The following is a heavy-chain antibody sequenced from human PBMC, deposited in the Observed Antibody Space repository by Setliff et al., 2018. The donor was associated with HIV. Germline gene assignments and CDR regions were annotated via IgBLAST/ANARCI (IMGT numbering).Heavy chain of an antibody. V-gene: IGHV4-28*01. Sequence: KPSETLSLTCAVSGYSISNSNWWGWIRQPPGKGLEWIGYIYYSGNSYYNPSLKSRVTMSVDTSKNQFSLKLSSVTAVDTAVYYCARIRDGYNYVDYWGQGTLVTVSS. D-gene: IGHD5-12*01. CDR2: IYYSGNS. CDR3: ARIRDGYNYVDY. CDR1: GYSISNSNW. J-gene: IGHJ4*02.